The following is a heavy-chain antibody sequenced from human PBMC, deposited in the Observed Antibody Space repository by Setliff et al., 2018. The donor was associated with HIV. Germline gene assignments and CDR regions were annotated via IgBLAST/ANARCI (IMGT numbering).Heavy chain of an antibody. Sequence: ASVKVSCKASGGTFSDFRITWVRQAPGQGLEWMGEITPFVGITNYAQKLQGRVTMTTDTSTSTAYMELRSLRSDDTAVYYCARPNYGDYDDSFDYWGQGTLVTVSS. V-gene: IGHV1-18*01. CDR3: ARPNYGDYDDSFDY. D-gene: IGHD4-17*01. CDR2: ITPFVGIT. CDR1: GGTFSDFR. J-gene: IGHJ4*02.